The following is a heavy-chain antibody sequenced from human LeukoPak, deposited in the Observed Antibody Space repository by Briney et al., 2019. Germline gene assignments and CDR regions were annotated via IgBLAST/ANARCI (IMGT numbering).Heavy chain of an antibody. D-gene: IGHD4-17*01. CDR2: IYYSGST. V-gene: IGHV4-59*01. Sequence: PSETLSLTCTVSGGSFTYYYWSWIRQPPGKGLEWIGYIYYSGSTNYNPSLKSRVTISVDTSKNQFSLKLSSVTAADTAVYYCARGYGDYAYYFDYWGQGTLVTVSS. J-gene: IGHJ4*02. CDR1: GGSFTYYY. CDR3: ARGYGDYAYYFDY.